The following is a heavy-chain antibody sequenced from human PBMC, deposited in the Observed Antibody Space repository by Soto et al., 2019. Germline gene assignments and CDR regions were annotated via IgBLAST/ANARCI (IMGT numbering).Heavy chain of an antibody. CDR3: ARVGAIEVGAIVVVVAARHSVNWFDP. V-gene: IGHV1-18*01. Sequence: QVQLVQSGAEVKKPGASVKVSCKASGYTFTSYGISWVRQAPGQGLEWMGWISAYNGNTNYAQKLQGRVTMTTDTSASTAYMELRSLRSDDTAVYYCARVGAIEVGAIVVVVAARHSVNWFDPWGQGTLVTVSS. CDR1: GYTFTSYG. D-gene: IGHD2-15*01. CDR2: ISAYNGNT. J-gene: IGHJ5*02.